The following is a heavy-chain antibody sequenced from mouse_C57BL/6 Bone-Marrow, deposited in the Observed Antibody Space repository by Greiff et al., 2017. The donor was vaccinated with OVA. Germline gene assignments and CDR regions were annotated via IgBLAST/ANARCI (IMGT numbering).Heavy chain of an antibody. V-gene: IGHV5-17*01. CDR1: GFTFSDYG. Sequence: EVKVVESGGGLVKPGGSLKLSCAASGFTFSDYGMHWVRQAPEKGLEWVAYISSGSSTIYYADTVKGRFTISRDNAKNTLFLQMTSLRSEDTAMDYCATAYYSNFYAMDYWGQGTSVTGSS. CDR2: ISSGSSTI. CDR3: ATAYYSNFYAMDY. D-gene: IGHD2-5*01. J-gene: IGHJ4*01.